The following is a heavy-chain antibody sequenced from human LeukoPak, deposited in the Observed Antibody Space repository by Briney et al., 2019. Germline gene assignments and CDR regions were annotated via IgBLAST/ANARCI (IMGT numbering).Heavy chain of an antibody. CDR1: GYTFTNYH. J-gene: IGHJ4*02. CDR3: ARYGHSPFFDY. D-gene: IGHD4-17*01. CDR2: INPSGGST. Sequence: ASVKVSCKTSGYTFTNYHMNWVRQAPGQGLEWMGIINPSGGSTTNAQKFQGRVIMTRDMSTSTVYMELSSLRSEDTAVYFCARYGHSPFFDYWGQGTLVIVSS. V-gene: IGHV1-46*01.